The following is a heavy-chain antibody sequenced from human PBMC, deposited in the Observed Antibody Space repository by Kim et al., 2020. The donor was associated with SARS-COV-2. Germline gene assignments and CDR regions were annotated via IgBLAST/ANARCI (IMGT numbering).Heavy chain of an antibody. Sequence: GGSLRLSCAASGFTFSSYSMNWVRQAPGKGLEWVSSISSSSSYIYYADSVKGRFTISRDNAKNSLYLQMNSLRAEDTAVYYCARDRYYYDSTENQWGQGTLVTVSS. CDR3: ARDRYYYDSTENQ. CDR1: GFTFSSYS. J-gene: IGHJ4*02. CDR2: ISSSSSYI. V-gene: IGHV3-21*01. D-gene: IGHD3-22*01.